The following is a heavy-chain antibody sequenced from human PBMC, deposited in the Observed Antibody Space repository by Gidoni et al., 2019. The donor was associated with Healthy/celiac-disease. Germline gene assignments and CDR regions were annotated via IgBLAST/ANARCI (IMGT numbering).Heavy chain of an antibody. V-gene: IGHV4-4*02. CDR1: GGSISSSNW. D-gene: IGHD2-15*01. CDR2: IYHSGST. Sequence: QVQLQESGPGLVKPSGTLSLTGAVYGGSISSSNWWSWVRQPPGQGLAWIGEIYHSGSTNYNPSLKSRVTISVDKSKSQFSLKLSSVTAADTAVYYCARAKLLANWFDPWGQGTLVTVSS. J-gene: IGHJ5*02. CDR3: ARAKLLANWFDP.